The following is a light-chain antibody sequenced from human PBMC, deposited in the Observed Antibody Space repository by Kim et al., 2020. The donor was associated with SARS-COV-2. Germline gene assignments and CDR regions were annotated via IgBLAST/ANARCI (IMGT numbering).Light chain of an antibody. J-gene: IGKJ2*01. Sequence: EIVLTQSPATLSLSPGDRATLSCRASQSVSSFLAWYQHKPGQAPRLLIYGASNRAAGIPARFSGSGSGTDFTLTISTLEPEDFAVYYWQQRSRTFGQGTKLEI. CDR2: GAS. CDR1: QSVSSF. CDR3: QQRSRT. V-gene: IGKV3-11*01.